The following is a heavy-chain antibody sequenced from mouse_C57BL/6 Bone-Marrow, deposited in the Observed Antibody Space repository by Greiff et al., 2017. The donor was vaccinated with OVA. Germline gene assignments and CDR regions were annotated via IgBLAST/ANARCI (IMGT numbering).Heavy chain of an antibody. CDR2: PWWGDDK. CDR3: ARVLTGTFAY. D-gene: IGHD4-1*01. Sequence: QVTLQESGPGLLQPSQSLSLTCTSSGFSLSTFGMGVVWLRHPSGMGLDWLAHPWWGDDKYYNPALKSRPTISKETSKNQVFLKMANGDTADAATDYYARVLTGTFAYWGRGTVVTVSA. CDR1: GFSLSTFGMG. J-gene: IGHJ3*01. V-gene: IGHV8-8*01.